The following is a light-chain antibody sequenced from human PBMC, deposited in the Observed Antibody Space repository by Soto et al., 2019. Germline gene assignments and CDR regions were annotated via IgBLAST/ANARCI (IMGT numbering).Light chain of an antibody. CDR1: QGISNY. CDR3: QQYNSYGT. J-gene: IGKJ1*01. V-gene: IGKV1-27*01. Sequence: DIQMTQSPSSLSASVGDRVTITYRASQGISNYLAWYQQKPGKVPKLLIYAASTLQSGVPSRFSGSGSGTEFSLTISSLQPDDFATYYCQQYNSYGTFGQGTKVDIK. CDR2: AAS.